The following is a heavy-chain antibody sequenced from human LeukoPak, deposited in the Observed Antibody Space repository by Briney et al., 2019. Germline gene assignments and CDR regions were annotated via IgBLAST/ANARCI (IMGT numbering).Heavy chain of an antibody. Sequence: GGTLRLSCAASGFIFRDYYMSWIRQAPGRGLEGVSYISSSCSTIYYADSVKGRFTISRGNDKHTLYLAVNSLRAEDTGVLYCARWNYDIWTGHRYFDYWGQGTLVIVSS. D-gene: IGHD3/OR15-3a*01. J-gene: IGHJ4*02. CDR3: ARWNYDIWTGHRYFDY. CDR1: GFIFRDYY. V-gene: IGHV3-11*04. CDR2: ISSSCSTI.